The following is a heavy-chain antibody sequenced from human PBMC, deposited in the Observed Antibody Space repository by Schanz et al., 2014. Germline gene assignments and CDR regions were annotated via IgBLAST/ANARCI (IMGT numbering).Heavy chain of an antibody. V-gene: IGHV4-61*02. J-gene: IGHJ3*02. D-gene: IGHD4-17*01. CDR1: GGSISSGGYY. CDR3: ARDRGHGDLPGDI. CDR2: IYTSGST. Sequence: QVQLQESGPGLVKPSQTLSLTCTVSGGSISSGGYYWSWIRQHPGKGLEWIGRIYTSGSTNYNPSLKSRVTISLDTSKNQFSLNLSSATAADTAVYYCARDRGHGDLPGDIWGQGTMVTVSS.